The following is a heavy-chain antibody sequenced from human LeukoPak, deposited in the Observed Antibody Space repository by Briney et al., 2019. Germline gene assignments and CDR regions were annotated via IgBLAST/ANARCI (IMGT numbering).Heavy chain of an antibody. Sequence: PSETLSLTYTVSGGSISSYYWSWIRQPPGKGLEWIGYIYYSGSTNYNPSLKSRVTISVDTSKNQFSLKLSSVTAADTAVYYCAIRIAVAGPFDYWGQGTLVTVSS. V-gene: IGHV4-59*08. CDR2: IYYSGST. D-gene: IGHD6-19*01. CDR1: GGSISSYY. J-gene: IGHJ4*02. CDR3: AIRIAVAGPFDY.